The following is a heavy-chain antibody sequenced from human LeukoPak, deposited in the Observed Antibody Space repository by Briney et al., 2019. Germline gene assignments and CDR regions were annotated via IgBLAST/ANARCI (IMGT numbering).Heavy chain of an antibody. CDR1: GGSFSGYY. Sequence: SETLSLTCAVSGGSFSGYYWSWIRQPPGKRLEWIGEINHSGSTNYNPSLKSRVTISVDTSKNQFSLKLSSVTAADTAVYYCARLLKTDSSSDYWGQGTLVTVSS. V-gene: IGHV4-34*01. CDR3: ARLLKTDSSSDY. D-gene: IGHD6-6*01. J-gene: IGHJ4*02. CDR2: INHSGST.